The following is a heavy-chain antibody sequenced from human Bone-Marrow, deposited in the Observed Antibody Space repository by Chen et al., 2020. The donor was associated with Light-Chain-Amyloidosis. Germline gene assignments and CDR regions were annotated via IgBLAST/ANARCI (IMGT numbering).Heavy chain of an antibody. CDR3: ASSDYGSGSYYFDY. CDR1: SGSITNYY. Sequence: QVQLQESGPGLVRPSETLSLTCTVSSGSITNYYWTWIRQPPGKGLEWIGYIYFSGTTNYNPSLKSRVTISVDTSKNQFSLKLTSVTAAYTAVYYCASSDYGSGSYYFDYWGQGSLVTVSS. V-gene: IGHV4-59*01. J-gene: IGHJ4*02. CDR2: IYFSGTT. D-gene: IGHD3-10*01.